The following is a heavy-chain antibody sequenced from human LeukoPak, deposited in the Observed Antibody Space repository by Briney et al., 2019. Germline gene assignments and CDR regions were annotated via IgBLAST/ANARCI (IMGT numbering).Heavy chain of an antibody. Sequence: GGSLRLSCAASGFTFRSYDMNWVRQAPGKGLEWVSYISSSGTTIYDADSVKGRFTISRDNAKNSLYLQMSSLRAEDTAVYYCANNGGVAVAGSFDNWGQGTLVTVSS. D-gene: IGHD6-19*01. J-gene: IGHJ4*02. V-gene: IGHV3-48*03. CDR1: GFTFRSYD. CDR3: ANNGGVAVAGSFDN. CDR2: ISSSGTTI.